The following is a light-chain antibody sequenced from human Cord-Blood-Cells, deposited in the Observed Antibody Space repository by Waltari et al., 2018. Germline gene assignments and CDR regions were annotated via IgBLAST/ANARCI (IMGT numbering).Light chain of an antibody. CDR2: EGS. CDR3: CSYAGSSTFYV. CDR1: SSDVGSYTL. J-gene: IGLJ1*01. Sequence: QPALTQPASGSGSPGQSITIPCPGTSSDVGSYTLVPWYQQPPGKPPKPLIYEGSKRPSGVSNRFSGSKSGNTASLTISGLQAEDEADYYCCSYAGSSTFYVFGTGTKVTVL. V-gene: IGLV2-23*01.